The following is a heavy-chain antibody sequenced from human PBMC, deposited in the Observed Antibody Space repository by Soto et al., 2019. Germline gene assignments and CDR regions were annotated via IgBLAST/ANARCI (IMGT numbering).Heavy chain of an antibody. CDR1: GYTFTSYG. CDR3: ARGVASGWRTAYGMDV. V-gene: IGHV1-18*04. Sequence: QVQLVQSGAEVKKPGASVKVSCKASGYTFTSYGISWVRQAPGQGLEWMGWISAYNGNTNYAQKLQGRVTMTTDTSTSTAYMERRSLRADDTAMYYCARGVASGWRTAYGMDVWGQGTTVTVSS. CDR2: ISAYNGNT. D-gene: IGHD6-19*01. J-gene: IGHJ6*02.